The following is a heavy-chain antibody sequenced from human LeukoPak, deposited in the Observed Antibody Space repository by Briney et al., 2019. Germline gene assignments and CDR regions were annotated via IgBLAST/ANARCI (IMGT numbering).Heavy chain of an antibody. D-gene: IGHD2-8*01. J-gene: IGHJ4*02. CDR1: GYTFTGYY. Sequence: ASVKVSCKASGYTFTGYYMHWVRQAPGQGLEWMGWINTNRGVTNYAQKFQGRVTMTRDTSISTAYMELSRLRSDDTAVYYCARDNVSCTHGVCSDLFDYWGQGTLVTVSS. V-gene: IGHV1-2*02. CDR2: INTNRGVT. CDR3: ARDNVSCTHGVCSDLFDY.